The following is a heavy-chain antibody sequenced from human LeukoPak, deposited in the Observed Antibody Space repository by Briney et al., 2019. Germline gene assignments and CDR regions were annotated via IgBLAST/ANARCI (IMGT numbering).Heavy chain of an antibody. D-gene: IGHD3-10*01. CDR3: ARDLSLAMVRGVID. V-gene: IGHV3-7*01. CDR1: KLTFSNYW. J-gene: IGHJ4*02. Sequence: GGSLRLSCAASKLTFSNYWMNWVRQAPGKGLEWVANIRQDGTERSYVDSVKGRFTISRDNAKNTLFLQMNSLRAEDTAVYYCARDLSLAMVRGVIDWGQGTLVTVSS. CDR2: IRQDGTER.